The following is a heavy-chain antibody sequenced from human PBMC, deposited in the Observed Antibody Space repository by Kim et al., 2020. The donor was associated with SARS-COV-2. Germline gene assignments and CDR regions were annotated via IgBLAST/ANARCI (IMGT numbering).Heavy chain of an antibody. J-gene: IGHJ4*02. CDR2: ISSSSSYT. CDR3: ASWWLRLKGFDY. CDR1: GFTFSDYY. Sequence: GGSLRLSCAASGFTFSDYYMSWIRHAPGKGLEWVSYISSSSSYTNYADSVKGRFTISRDNAKNSLYLQMNSLRAEDTAVYYCASWWLRLKGFDYWGQGTLVTVSS. D-gene: IGHD5-12*01. V-gene: IGHV3-11*06.